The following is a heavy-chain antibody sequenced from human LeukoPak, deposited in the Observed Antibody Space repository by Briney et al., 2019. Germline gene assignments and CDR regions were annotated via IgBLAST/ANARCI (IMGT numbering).Heavy chain of an antibody. Sequence: GGSLRLSCAASGFTFSNYGMHWVRQAPGRGLEWVAVISYDGSNKYYADSVKGRFTISRDNSKNTLCLQMNSLRAEDTAVYYCAKAAGGATSLFDYWGQGTLVTVSS. V-gene: IGHV3-30*18. CDR3: AKAAGGATSLFDY. J-gene: IGHJ4*02. CDR2: ISYDGSNK. D-gene: IGHD1-26*01. CDR1: GFTFSNYG.